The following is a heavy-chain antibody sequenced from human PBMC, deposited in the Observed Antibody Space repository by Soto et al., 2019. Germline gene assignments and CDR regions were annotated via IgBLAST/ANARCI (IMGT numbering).Heavy chain of an antibody. D-gene: IGHD3-10*01. V-gene: IGHV2-5*02. CDR2: IYWDDDK. Sequence: SGPTLVNPTQTLTLTCTFSGFSLTTSGVGVGWIRQPPGKALEWLALIYWDDDKRYSPSLKSRLTITKDTSKNQVVLTMTNVDPVDTATYYCAHSGLYNASGSYVDYWGQGTLVTVSS. J-gene: IGHJ4*02. CDR3: AHSGLYNASGSYVDY. CDR1: GFSLTTSGVG.